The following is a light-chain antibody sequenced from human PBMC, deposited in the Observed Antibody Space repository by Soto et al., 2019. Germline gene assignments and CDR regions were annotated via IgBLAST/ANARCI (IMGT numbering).Light chain of an antibody. CDR2: GAS. CDR3: QEDNNWRPIT. Sequence: IVMTQSPATLSVSPGERATLSCRASQSISSKLAWYQQKPGQAPRLLIYGASTRATGIPVRFSGSGSGTEFTLTITSLQSEEFAVYYCQEDNNWRPITFGGGTKV. J-gene: IGKJ4*01. V-gene: IGKV3-15*01. CDR1: QSISSK.